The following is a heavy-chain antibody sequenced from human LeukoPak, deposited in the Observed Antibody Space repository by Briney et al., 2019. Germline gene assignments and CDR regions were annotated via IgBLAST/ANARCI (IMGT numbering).Heavy chain of an antibody. CDR2: MNPNSGNT. Sequence: ASVKVSCKASGYSFSSHDINWVRQATGQGLGWMGWMNPNSGNTGYAQKFQGRVTITRNTSISTAYMELSSLRSEDTAVYYCVMKVTEGDYYYMDVWGKGTTVTVSS. D-gene: IGHD4-11*01. CDR3: VMKVTEGDYYYMDV. CDR1: GYSFSSHD. V-gene: IGHV1-8*01. J-gene: IGHJ6*03.